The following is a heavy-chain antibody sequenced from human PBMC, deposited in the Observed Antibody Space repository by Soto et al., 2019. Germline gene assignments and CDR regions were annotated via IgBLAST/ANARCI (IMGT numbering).Heavy chain of an antibody. Sequence: SETLSLTCTVSGDSINYYYWTWVRQPPGKTLEWLGYIYYDGSTTYNPSLASRLTMSVDTAKNQFFLKLSSVTAADTAVYYCARDVQYRWFDPWGQGTLVTVSS. CDR1: GDSINYYY. CDR3: ARDVQYRWFDP. V-gene: IGHV4-59*01. CDR2: IYYDGST. D-gene: IGHD1-1*01. J-gene: IGHJ5*02.